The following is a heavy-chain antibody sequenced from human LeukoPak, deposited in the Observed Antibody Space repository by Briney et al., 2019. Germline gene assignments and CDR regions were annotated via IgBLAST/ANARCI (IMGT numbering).Heavy chain of an antibody. CDR2: ISSSSSYI. Sequence: GGSLRLSCAASGFSFSTYSMNWVRQAPGKGLEWVSSISSSSSYIYYADSVKGRFTISRDNAKKSLYLQMNSLKAEDTAVYYCARDRRVGATNFDYWGQGTLVTVSS. D-gene: IGHD1-26*01. CDR3: ARDRRVGATNFDY. CDR1: GFSFSTYS. J-gene: IGHJ4*02. V-gene: IGHV3-21*04.